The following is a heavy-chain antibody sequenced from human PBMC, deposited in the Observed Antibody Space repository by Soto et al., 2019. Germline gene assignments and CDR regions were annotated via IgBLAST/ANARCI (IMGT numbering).Heavy chain of an antibody. D-gene: IGHD3-10*01. CDR2: IYYSGST. V-gene: IGHV4-59*01. J-gene: IGHJ6*02. CDR1: GCSIRSYF. CDR3: ARAAEGRVYYYGMDV. Sequence: SATLSLTCPVSGCSIRSYFLRLIRQPPGKGLEWIGYIYYSGSTNYNPSLKSRVTISVDTSKNQFSLKLSSVTAADTAVYYCARAAEGRVYYYGMDVWGHGNTVTVS.